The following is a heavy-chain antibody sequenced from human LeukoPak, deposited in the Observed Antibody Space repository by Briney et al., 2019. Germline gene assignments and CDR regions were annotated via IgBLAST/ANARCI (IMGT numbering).Heavy chain of an antibody. V-gene: IGHV1-8*03. J-gene: IGHJ6*03. CDR1: GYTFTSYD. Sequence: ASVKVSCKASGYTFTSYDINWVRQATGQGLEWMGWMNPNSGNTGYAQKFQGRVTITRNTSISTAYMELSSLRSEDTAVYYCARHVYDYVWGSPYYYYYMDVWGKGTTVTVSS. CDR2: MNPNSGNT. D-gene: IGHD3-16*01. CDR3: ARHVYDYVWGSPYYYYYMDV.